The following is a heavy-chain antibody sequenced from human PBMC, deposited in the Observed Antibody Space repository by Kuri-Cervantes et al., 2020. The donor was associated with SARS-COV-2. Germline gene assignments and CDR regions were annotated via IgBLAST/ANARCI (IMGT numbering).Heavy chain of an antibody. CDR3: ARDRGSSLGYYYYGMDV. CDR2: IKQDGSEK. CDR1: GFTFSSYW. J-gene: IGHJ6*02. Sequence: GESLKISCAASGFTFSSYWMSWVRQAPGKGLEWVANIKQDGSEKYYVDSVKGRFTISRDNAKNSLYLQMNSLRAEDTAVYYCARDRGSSLGYYYYGMDVWGQGTTVTVSS. D-gene: IGHD6-6*01. V-gene: IGHV3-7*01.